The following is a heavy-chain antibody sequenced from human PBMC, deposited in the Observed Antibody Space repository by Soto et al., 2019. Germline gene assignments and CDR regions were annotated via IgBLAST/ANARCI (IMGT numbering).Heavy chain of an antibody. V-gene: IGHV3-30-3*01. CDR1: GFTFSSYA. J-gene: IGHJ4*02. CDR2: ISYDGSNK. CDR3: ARDHLIYDILTGYYPSFFDY. D-gene: IGHD3-9*01. Sequence: QVQLVESGGGVVQPGRSLRLSCAASGFTFSSYAMHWVRQAPGKGLEWVAVISYDGSNKYYADSVKGRFTISRDNSKNTLYLQMNSLRAEDTAVYYCARDHLIYDILTGYYPSFFDYWGQGTLVTVSS.